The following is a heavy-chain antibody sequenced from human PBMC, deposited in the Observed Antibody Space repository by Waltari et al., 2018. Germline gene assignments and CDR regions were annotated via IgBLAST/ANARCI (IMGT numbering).Heavy chain of an antibody. CDR3: ARASHYDILTGYYKRGWFDP. CDR1: GFTFSDHS. D-gene: IGHD3-9*01. J-gene: IGHJ5*02. CDR2: TRNKANSYTT. Sequence: EVQLVESGGGLVQPGGSLRLSCAASGFTFSDHSMDWVRQAPGKGLEWVGRTRNKANSYTTEYAASVKGRFTISRDDSKNSLYLQMNSLKTEDTAVYYCARASHYDILTGYYKRGWFDPWGQGTLVTVSS. V-gene: IGHV3-72*01.